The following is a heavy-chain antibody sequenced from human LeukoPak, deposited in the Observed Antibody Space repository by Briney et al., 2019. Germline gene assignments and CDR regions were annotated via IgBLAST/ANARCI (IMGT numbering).Heavy chain of an antibody. V-gene: IGHV1-24*01. J-gene: IGHJ4*02. D-gene: IGHD3-22*01. Sequence: ASVKVSCKASGYTFTSYGISWVRQAPGKGLEWMGGLDPEDGETIYAQELQGRVTMTKDTSTDTAYMELSSLRSEDTAVYYCATWYYYDSSDYYLADYWGQGTLVTVSS. CDR3: ATWYYYDSSDYYLADY. CDR1: GYTFTSYG. CDR2: LDPEDGET.